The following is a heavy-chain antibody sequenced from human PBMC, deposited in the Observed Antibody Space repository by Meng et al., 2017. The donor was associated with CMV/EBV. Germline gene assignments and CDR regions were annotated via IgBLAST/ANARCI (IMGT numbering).Heavy chain of an antibody. Sequence: YGGSFSGYCWSWVRQPTGKGLEWIGEINHSGSTNYNPSLKSRVTISVDTSKNQFSLKLSSVTAADTAVYYCARGRPPGYSYGGYFDYWGQGTLVTVSS. CDR2: INHSGST. J-gene: IGHJ4*02. V-gene: IGHV4-34*01. CDR3: ARGRPPGYSYGGYFDY. CDR1: GGSFSGYC. D-gene: IGHD5-18*01.